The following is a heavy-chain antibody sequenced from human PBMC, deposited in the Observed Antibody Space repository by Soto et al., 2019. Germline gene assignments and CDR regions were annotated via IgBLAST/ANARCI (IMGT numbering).Heavy chain of an antibody. CDR1: GFTFSVHW. J-gene: IGHJ4*02. Sequence: GSLRLSCTASGFTFSVHWMSWVRQSPGKGLEWVANIKQDGSEKSYVDSVKGRFTISRDNTKNSLYLQMNSLRVEDTAVYYCVKNGRDFHYWGQGTLVTVSS. V-gene: IGHV3-7*01. D-gene: IGHD1-26*01. CDR2: IKQDGSEK. CDR3: VKNGRDFHY.